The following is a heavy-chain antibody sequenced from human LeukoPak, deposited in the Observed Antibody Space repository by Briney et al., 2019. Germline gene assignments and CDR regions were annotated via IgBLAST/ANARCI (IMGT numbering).Heavy chain of an antibody. J-gene: IGHJ4*02. CDR3: VREMATISSFDY. CDR2: ISYDGSNK. V-gene: IGHV3-30*03. CDR1: GFTFSSYG. D-gene: IGHD5-24*01. Sequence: PGRSLRLSCAASGFTFSSYGMHWVRQAPGKGLEWVAVISYDGSNKYYADSVKGRFTISRDNSKNTPYLQMNSLRAEDTAVYYCVREMATISSFDYWGQGTLVTVSS.